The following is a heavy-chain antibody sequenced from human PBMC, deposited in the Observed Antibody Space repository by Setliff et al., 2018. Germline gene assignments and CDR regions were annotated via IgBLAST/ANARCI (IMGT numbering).Heavy chain of an antibody. D-gene: IGHD6-6*01. J-gene: IGHJ4*02. V-gene: IGHV4-39*01. CDR2: IYYSGST. CDR3: ASGTIAARPSYFDY. Sequence: NPSETLSLTCTVSGGSISSSSYYWGWIRQPPGKGLEWIGSIYYSGSTYYNPSLKSRVTISVGTSKNQFSLKLSSVTAADTAVYYCASGTIAARPSYFDYWGQGTLVTVSS. CDR1: GGSISSSSYY.